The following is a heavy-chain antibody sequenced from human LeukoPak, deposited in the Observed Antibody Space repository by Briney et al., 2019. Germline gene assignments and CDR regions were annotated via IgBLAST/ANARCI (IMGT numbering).Heavy chain of an antibody. D-gene: IGHD6-19*01. V-gene: IGHV3-21*01. Sequence: GGSLRLSCAASGFTFSSYSMNWVRQAPGKGLEWVSSISSSSSNIYYADSVKGRFTISRDNAKNSLYLQMNSLRAEDTAVYYCARDLRGSGWYWGFMDYWGQGTLVTVSS. CDR2: ISSSSSNI. J-gene: IGHJ4*02. CDR3: ARDLRGSGWYWGFMDY. CDR1: GFTFSSYS.